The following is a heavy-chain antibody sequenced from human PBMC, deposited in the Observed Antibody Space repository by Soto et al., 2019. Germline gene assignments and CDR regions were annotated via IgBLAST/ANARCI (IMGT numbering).Heavy chain of an antibody. CDR2: ISAYNGNT. Sequence: GASVKVSCKASGYTFTSYGISWVRQAPGQGLEWMGWISAYNGNTNYAQKLQGRVTMTTDTSTSTAYMELRSLRSDDTAVYYCARDPPTTVTTLKYYYYYGMDVWGQGTTVTVSS. J-gene: IGHJ6*02. CDR1: GYTFTSYG. D-gene: IGHD4-4*01. CDR3: ARDPPTTVTTLKYYYYYGMDV. V-gene: IGHV1-18*04.